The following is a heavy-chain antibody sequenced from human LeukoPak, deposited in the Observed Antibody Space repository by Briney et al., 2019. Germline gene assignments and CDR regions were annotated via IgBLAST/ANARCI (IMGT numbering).Heavy chain of an antibody. D-gene: IGHD6-19*01. CDR3: ARHGIAVAGSLDY. CDR1: GYSISSGYY. V-gene: IGHV4-38-2*02. CDR2: IYHSGST. J-gene: IGHJ4*02. Sequence: PSETLSLTCTVSGYSISSGYYWGWIRQPPGKGLEWIGSIYHSGSTYYNPSLKSRVTISVDTSKNQFSLKLSSVTAADTAVYYCARHGIAVAGSLDYWGQGTLVTVSS.